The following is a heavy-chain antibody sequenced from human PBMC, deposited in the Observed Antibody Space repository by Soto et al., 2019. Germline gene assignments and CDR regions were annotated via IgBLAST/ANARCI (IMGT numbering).Heavy chain of an antibody. CDR3: AQMDFDLYGMDV. D-gene: IGHD3-9*01. CDR1: GISLTNSGVG. CDR2: IYWDDAT. Sequence: QITLTESGPTLVKPTQTLTLTCTFSGISLTNSGVGVSWIRQPPGKALEWLAVIYWDDATHFRPYQKSRLTITKDTSKNQAVLTMTNIDSVDPATYFCAQMDFDLYGMDVWGQGTTVIVSS. J-gene: IGHJ6*02. V-gene: IGHV2-5*02.